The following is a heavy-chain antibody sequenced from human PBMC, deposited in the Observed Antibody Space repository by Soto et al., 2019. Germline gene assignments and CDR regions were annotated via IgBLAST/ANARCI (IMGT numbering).Heavy chain of an antibody. V-gene: IGHV3-48*01. CDR3: ARESGLLWFGEDY. Sequence: PGGSLRLSCAASGFTFSSYSMTWVRQAPGKGLEWVSYISSSSSTIYYADSVKGRFTISRDNAKNSLYLQMNTLRAEDTAVYYCARESGLLWFGEDYWGQGTLVTVSS. J-gene: IGHJ4*02. CDR1: GFTFSSYS. CDR2: ISSSSSTI. D-gene: IGHD3-10*01.